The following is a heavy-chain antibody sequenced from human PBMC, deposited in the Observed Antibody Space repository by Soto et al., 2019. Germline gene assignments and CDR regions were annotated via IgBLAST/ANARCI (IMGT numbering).Heavy chain of an antibody. J-gene: IGHJ4*02. CDR2: IYWDDDK. CDR1: GFSLSTSGVG. Sequence: QITLKESGPTLVKPTQTLTLTCTFSGFSLSTSGVGVGWIRQPPGKALEWLALIYWDDDKRYSPSLKSRLTIXXDXSXXPVVLTMTNMDPVDTATYYCARNAAWFGELYLFDYWGQGTLVTVSS. V-gene: IGHV2-5*02. D-gene: IGHD3-10*01. CDR3: ARNAAWFGELYLFDY.